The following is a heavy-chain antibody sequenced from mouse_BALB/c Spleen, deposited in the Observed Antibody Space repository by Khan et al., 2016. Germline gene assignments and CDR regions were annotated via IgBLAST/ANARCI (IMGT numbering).Heavy chain of an antibody. CDR2: IRLKSHNFAT. J-gene: IGHJ3*01. CDR1: GFTFSNYW. Sequence: EVKLEEPGGGLVQPGGSMKLSCVASGFTFSNYWMNWVRQSPDKGLESVAEIRLKSHNFATHHAESVQGRFTIARDDSKSSVYLQTNNLRSEDTGIYFCTTRFAYWGQGTRVTVS. V-gene: IGHV6-6*02. CDR3: TTRFAY.